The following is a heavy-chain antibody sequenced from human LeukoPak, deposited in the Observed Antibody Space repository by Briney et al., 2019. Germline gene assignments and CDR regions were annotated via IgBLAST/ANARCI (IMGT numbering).Heavy chain of an antibody. D-gene: IGHD2-2*01. CDR3: AGGGWNTYCSSTSCFDY. V-gene: IGHV3-7*01. CDR2: INQNGSEK. CDR1: GFTFSSYW. Sequence: GGSLRLSCAVSGFTFSSYWMNWVRQAPGKGLEWVANINQNGSEKYYVDSVKGRFTISRDNAKNSLYLQMNSLRGEDTAVYYCAGGGWNTYCSSTSCFDYWGQGTLVTVSS. J-gene: IGHJ4*02.